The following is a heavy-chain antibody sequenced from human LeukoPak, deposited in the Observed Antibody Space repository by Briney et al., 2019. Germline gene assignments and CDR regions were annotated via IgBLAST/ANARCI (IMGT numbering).Heavy chain of an antibody. CDR2: IYYSGST. D-gene: IGHD6-13*01. J-gene: IGHJ4*02. V-gene: IGHV4-61*05. CDR1: GGSMRSNSFY. Sequence: PSETLSLTCTVSGGSMRSNSFYWGWIRQSPGKGLEWIGYIYYSGSTNYNPSLKSRVTISVDTSKNQFSLRPSSVTAADTAVYYCARVTGYVMEDYFDYWGQGTLVTVSS. CDR3: ARVTGYVMEDYFDY.